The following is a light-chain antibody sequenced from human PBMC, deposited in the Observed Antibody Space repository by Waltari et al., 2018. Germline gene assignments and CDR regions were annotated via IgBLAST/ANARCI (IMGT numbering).Light chain of an antibody. CDR2: EDS. V-gene: IGLV3-10*01. CDR1: TLPTKY. Sequence: SNELTQPPSVAVSPGQTARITCSGDTLPTKYAYWYQQKSGQAPVLVMYEDSKRPSGIPERFSGSNSETAATLTISGAQVEDEADYYCYSTDSSGKGIFGGGTKLTVL. CDR3: YSTDSSGKGI. J-gene: IGLJ2*01.